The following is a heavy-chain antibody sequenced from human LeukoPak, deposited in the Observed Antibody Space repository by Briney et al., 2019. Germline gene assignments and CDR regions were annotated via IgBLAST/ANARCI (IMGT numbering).Heavy chain of an antibody. CDR2: ISYDGSYK. Sequence: HTGGSLRLSCAASGFTFSSYAMHWVRQAPGKGPEWVAVISYDGSYKYYADSVKGRFTISRDNSKNTLYLQMNSLRAEDTAVYYCARALATVTLAYYYGMDVWGQGTTVTVSS. V-gene: IGHV3-30-3*01. J-gene: IGHJ6*02. CDR3: ARALATVTLAYYYGMDV. D-gene: IGHD4-17*01. CDR1: GFTFSSYA.